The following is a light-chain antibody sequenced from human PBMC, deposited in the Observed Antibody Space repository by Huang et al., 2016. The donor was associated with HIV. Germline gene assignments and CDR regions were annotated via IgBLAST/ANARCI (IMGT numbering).Light chain of an antibody. J-gene: IGKJ1*01. CDR1: QSVSSGY. Sequence: IVLTQSPVTLSLTPGERVTLSCGASQSVSSGYLDWYQQKPGLAPRLLIYDTSIRATGVPDRFSGSGSGTDFTLSISSLEPEDFAVYYCQQYGSAPVTFGHGTRL. CDR3: QQYGSAPVT. V-gene: IGKV3D-20*01. CDR2: DTS.